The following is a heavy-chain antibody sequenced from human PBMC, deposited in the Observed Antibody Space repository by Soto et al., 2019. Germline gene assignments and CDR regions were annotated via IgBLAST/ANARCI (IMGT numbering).Heavy chain of an antibody. Sequence: ASVKVSCKASGYTFTSYYMHWVRQAPGQGLEWMGIINPSGGSTSYAQKFQGRVTMTRDTSTSTVYMELSSLRSEDTAVYYCARDLSSSGYYYYYYYYMDVWGKGTTVTVSS. J-gene: IGHJ6*03. CDR1: GYTFTSYY. CDR2: INPSGGST. D-gene: IGHD3-22*01. CDR3: ARDLSSSGYYYYYYYYMDV. V-gene: IGHV1-46*01.